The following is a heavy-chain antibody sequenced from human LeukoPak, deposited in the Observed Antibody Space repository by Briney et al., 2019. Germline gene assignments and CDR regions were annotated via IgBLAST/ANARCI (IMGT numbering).Heavy chain of an antibody. CDR3: ARESGLGVISPYFDF. D-gene: IGHD2-21*01. Sequence: GGSLRLSCTASGFTFSSSEMSWVRQAPGRGLEWVSCISGNSRTIYYEDSVKGRFTISRDNGKNSLYLQMNSLRAEDTAVYYCARESGLGVISPYFDFWGQGTLVTVSS. V-gene: IGHV3-48*03. J-gene: IGHJ4*02. CDR2: ISGNSRTI. CDR1: GFTFSSSE.